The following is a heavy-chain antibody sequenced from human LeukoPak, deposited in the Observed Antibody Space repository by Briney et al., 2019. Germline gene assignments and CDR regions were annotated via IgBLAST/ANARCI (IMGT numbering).Heavy chain of an antibody. V-gene: IGHV4-59*08. CDR1: GGSIRSYY. CDR3: ARGGYRYDFFNLDY. CDR2: IYYSGSA. J-gene: IGHJ4*02. Sequence: ASETLSLTCTVSGGSIRSYYWSWIRQPPGKGLEWIGYIYYSGSANYNPSLKSRVTISLDTSKNQFSLKLSSVTAADTAVYYCARGGYRYDFFNLDYWGRGTLVTVSS. D-gene: IGHD5-18*01.